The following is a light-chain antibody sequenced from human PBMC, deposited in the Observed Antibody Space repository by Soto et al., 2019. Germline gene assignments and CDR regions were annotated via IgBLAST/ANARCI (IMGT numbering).Light chain of an antibody. CDR1: QSIITW. Sequence: DIQMTQSPSTLPASVGDRVTITCRASQSIITWLAWFQQAPGKAPKILISDASSLKSGVPSRFSGGGSGTEFTLTISSLQPDDFATYYCQQYHSYPLTFGGGTKVE. CDR2: DAS. V-gene: IGKV1-5*01. J-gene: IGKJ4*01. CDR3: QQYHSYPLT.